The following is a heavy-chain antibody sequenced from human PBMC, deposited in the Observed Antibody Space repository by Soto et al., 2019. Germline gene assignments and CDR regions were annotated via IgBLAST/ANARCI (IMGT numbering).Heavy chain of an antibody. Sequence: QLQLQESGPGLVKPSETLSLTCTVSGGSISSSSYYWGWIRQPPGKGLEWIGSIYYSGSTYYNPSLKSRVPKSVDTSSNQCSLGVSSGTAADTAVYYGAIQGGVPRAAADYYYYGMDVWGQGTTVTVSS. J-gene: IGHJ6*02. D-gene: IGHD3-16*01. V-gene: IGHV4-39*01. CDR1: GGSISSSSYY. CDR3: AIQGGVPRAAADYYYYGMDV. CDR2: IYYSGST.